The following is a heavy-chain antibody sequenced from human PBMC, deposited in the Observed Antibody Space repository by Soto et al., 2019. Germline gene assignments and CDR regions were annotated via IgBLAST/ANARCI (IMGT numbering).Heavy chain of an antibody. CDR2: IYYSGST. J-gene: IGHJ6*02. CDR3: ARGCIAACAKEDYGMDV. CDR1: GGSISSGDYY. V-gene: IGHV4-30-4*01. D-gene: IGHD6-13*01. Sequence: SETLSLTCTVSGGSISSGDYYWSWIRQPPGKGLEWIGYIYYSGSTYYNPSLKSRVTISVDTSKNQFSLKLSSVTAADTAVYYCARGCIAACAKEDYGMDVWGQGTTVTVSS.